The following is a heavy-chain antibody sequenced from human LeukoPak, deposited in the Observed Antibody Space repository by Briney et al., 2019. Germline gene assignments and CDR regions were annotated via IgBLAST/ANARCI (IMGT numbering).Heavy chain of an antibody. J-gene: IGHJ4*02. CDR3: ASSGGGDCYSCGYFDY. CDR1: GGTFSSYA. CDR2: IIPIFGTA. V-gene: IGHV1-69*05. D-gene: IGHD2-21*02. Sequence: SVKVSCKASGGTFSSYAISWVPQAPGQGLEWMGRIIPIFGTANYAQKFQGRVTITTDESTSTAYMELSSLRSEDTAVYYCASSGGGDCYSCGYFDYWGQGTLVTVSS.